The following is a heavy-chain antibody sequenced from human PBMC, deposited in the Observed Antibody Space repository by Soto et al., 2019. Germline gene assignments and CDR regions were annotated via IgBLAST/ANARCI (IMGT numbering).Heavy chain of an antibody. CDR2: IYYSGST. V-gene: IGHV4-31*03. CDR3: ARVFLGRQPPLLGLSARWFDP. Sequence: SETLSLTCTVSGGSNSSGGYYWSWIRQHPGKGLEWIGYIYYSGSTYYNPSLKSRVTISVDTSKNQFSLKLSSVTAADTAVYYCARVFLGRQPPLLGLSARWFDPWGQGTLVTVSS. CDR1: GGSNSSGGYY. J-gene: IGHJ5*02. D-gene: IGHD1-26*01.